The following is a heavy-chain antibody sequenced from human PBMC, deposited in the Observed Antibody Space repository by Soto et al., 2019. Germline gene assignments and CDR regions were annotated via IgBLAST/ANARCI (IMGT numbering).Heavy chain of an antibody. J-gene: IGHJ4*02. D-gene: IGHD3-10*01. Sequence: QVQLVQSGTEVKKPGSSVKVSCKASGDTFSFYTINWVRQAPGLGLEWVGRINPIVSMSNYAQKFQGRVSMTADKSTSTAYMELRSLISDDTARYFCAASYGSGYRAFDYWGQGALVIVSS. CDR1: GDTFSFYT. V-gene: IGHV1-69*02. CDR2: INPIVSMS. CDR3: AASYGSGYRAFDY.